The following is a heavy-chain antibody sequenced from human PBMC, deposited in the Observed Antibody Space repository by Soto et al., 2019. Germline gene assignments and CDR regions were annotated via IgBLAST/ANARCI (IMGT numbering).Heavy chain of an antibody. CDR3: ARDGGGHSGGMDY. J-gene: IGHJ4*02. D-gene: IGHD2-15*01. Sequence: QVQLVQSGAEVKKPGSSVKVSCKASGGTFSSYSINWVRQAPGQGLELMGEIIHIFGTANSAQKFQGRVTITADDSTSTDNMELSSLRSEEKDVYYCARDGGGHSGGMDYGGQGTVVTVSS. V-gene: IGHV1-69*01. CDR1: GGTFSSYS. CDR2: IIHIFGTA.